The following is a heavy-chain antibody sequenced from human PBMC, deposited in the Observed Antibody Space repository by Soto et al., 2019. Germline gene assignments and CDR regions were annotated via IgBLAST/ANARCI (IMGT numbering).Heavy chain of an antibody. Sequence: SLRLSCAASGFTFSSYSMNWVRQAPGKGLEWVSYISSSSSTIYYADSVKGRFTISRDNAKNSLYLQMNSLRAEDTAVYYCARDPVPAAMSYYYYYYMDVWGKGTTVTVSS. CDR3: ARDPVPAAMSYYYYYYMDV. CDR1: GFTFSSYS. V-gene: IGHV3-48*01. J-gene: IGHJ6*03. D-gene: IGHD2-2*01. CDR2: ISSSSSTI.